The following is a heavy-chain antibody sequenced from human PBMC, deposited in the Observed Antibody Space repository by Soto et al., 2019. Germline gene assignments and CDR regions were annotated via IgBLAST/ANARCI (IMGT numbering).Heavy chain of an antibody. V-gene: IGHV3-30*09. CDR3: ARRAWDSYYAIDV. D-gene: IGHD3-22*01. Sequence: ESGGGEVQPGRSLRLSCAASGFKYTDFALHWVRQAPGKGLEWVAIISYDGSDKYYADSVKGRFVISRDNPKNTLYLEMNSLRPEETAVYFCARRAWDSYYAIDVWGQGTTVTVFS. CDR1: GFKYTDFA. J-gene: IGHJ6*02. CDR2: ISYDGSDK.